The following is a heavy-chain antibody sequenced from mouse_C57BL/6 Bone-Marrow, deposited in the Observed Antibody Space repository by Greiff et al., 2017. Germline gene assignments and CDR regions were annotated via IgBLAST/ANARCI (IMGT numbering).Heavy chain of an antibody. D-gene: IGHD5-1*01. V-gene: IGHV1-47*01. J-gene: IGHJ2*01. Sequence: VQLQQSGAELVKPGASVKMSCKASGYTFTTYPIEWMKQNHGKSLEWIGNFHPYNDDTKYNEKFKGKATLTVEKSSNTVYLELSRLTSDDSAVYDCARSSTFFYYFDYWGQGTTLTGAS. CDR3: ARSSTFFYYFDY. CDR2: FHPYNDDT. CDR1: GYTFTTYP.